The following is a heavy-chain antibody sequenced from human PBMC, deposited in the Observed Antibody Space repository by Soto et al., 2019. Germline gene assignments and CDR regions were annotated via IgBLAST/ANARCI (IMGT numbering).Heavy chain of an antibody. CDR2: IIPFLGVT. J-gene: IGHJ4*02. CDR1: GGTYSPYT. CDR3: ARDWESSVSTWALGGF. V-gene: IGHV1-69*08. Sequence: QVQLVQSGAEVKKPGSSVKVSCKSSGGTYSPYTINWVRQAPGQGLEWMGRIIPFLGVTNYGLKFQARVTITADKATNTASMELRGLRFEDTAVYYGARDWESSVSTWALGGFWGRGTLVTVSS. D-gene: IGHD3-16*01.